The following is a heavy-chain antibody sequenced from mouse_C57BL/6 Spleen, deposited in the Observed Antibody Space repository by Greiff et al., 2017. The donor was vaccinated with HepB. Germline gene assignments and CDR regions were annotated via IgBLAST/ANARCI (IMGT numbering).Heavy chain of an antibody. D-gene: IGHD2-1*01. CDR2: ISGGGGNT. CDR3: ARQDGNYGFAY. CDR1: GFTFSSYT. V-gene: IGHV5-9*01. J-gene: IGHJ3*01. Sequence: EVKLVESGGGLVKPGGSLKLSCAASGFTFSSYTMSWVRQTPEKRLEWVATISGGGGNTYYPDSVKGRFTISRDNAKNTLYLQMSSLRAEDTALYYCARQDGNYGFAYWGQGTLVTVSA.